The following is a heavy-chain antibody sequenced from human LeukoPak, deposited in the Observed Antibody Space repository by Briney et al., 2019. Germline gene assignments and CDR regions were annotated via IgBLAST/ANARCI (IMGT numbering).Heavy chain of an antibody. V-gene: IGHV1-69*05. CDR1: GGTFSSYA. CDR3: ARAVFMITFGGVGDAFDI. J-gene: IGHJ3*02. D-gene: IGHD3-16*01. Sequence: VASVKVSCKASGGTFSSYAISWVRQAPGQGLEWMGGIIPIFGTANYAQKFQGRVTITTDESTSTAYMELSSLRSEDTAVYYCARAVFMITFGGVGDAFDIWGQGTMVTVSS. CDR2: IIPIFGTA.